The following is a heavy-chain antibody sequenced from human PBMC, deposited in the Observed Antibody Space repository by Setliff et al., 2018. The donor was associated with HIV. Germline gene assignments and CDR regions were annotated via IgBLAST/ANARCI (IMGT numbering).Heavy chain of an antibody. J-gene: IGHJ6*02. V-gene: IGHV7-4-1*02. CDR2: INTETGNP. CDR3: AIFPLSNCGGDCYSDYYYGMDV. Sequence: GASVKVSCKASGYTLTTYGISWVRQAPGQGPEWMGWINTETGNPMYAQGFTGRFVFSLDTSVSTAYLQISSLKAEDTAVYYCAIFPLSNCGGDCYSDYYYGMDVWGQGTTVTVSS. D-gene: IGHD2-21*02. CDR1: GYTLTTYG.